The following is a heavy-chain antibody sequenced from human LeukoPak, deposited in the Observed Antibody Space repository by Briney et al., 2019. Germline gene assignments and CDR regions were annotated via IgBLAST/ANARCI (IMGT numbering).Heavy chain of an antibody. CDR3: AKNYASGRGVPYGIDV. J-gene: IGHJ6*02. V-gene: IGHV3-23*01. CDR1: GFIFSSYA. CDR2: IIVISGSTT. D-gene: IGHD3-10*01. Sequence: GGSLRLSGAASGFIFSSYALSWVRQAPGKALKWVSAIIVISGSTTTYADSVKGRFTVSRDNSKRTLYLQMNSLRAEDTAVYYCAKNYASGRGVPYGIDVWGQGTTVTVAS.